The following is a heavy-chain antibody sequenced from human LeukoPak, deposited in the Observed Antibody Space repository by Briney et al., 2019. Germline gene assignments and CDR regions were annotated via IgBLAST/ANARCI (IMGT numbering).Heavy chain of an antibody. CDR3: ARGGDSSGYYYPLFDY. Sequence: SETLSLTCTVSGGSISSYYWSWIRQPPGKGLEWIGYIYYSGSTSYNPSLKSRVTISVDTSKNQFSLKLSSVTAADTAVYYCARGGDSSGYYYPLFDYWGQGTLVTVSS. V-gene: IGHV4-59*12. J-gene: IGHJ4*02. CDR2: IYYSGST. D-gene: IGHD3-22*01. CDR1: GGSISSYY.